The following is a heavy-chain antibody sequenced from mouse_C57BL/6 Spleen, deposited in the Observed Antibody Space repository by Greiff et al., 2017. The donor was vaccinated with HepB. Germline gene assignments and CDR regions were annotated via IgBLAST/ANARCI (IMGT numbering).Heavy chain of an antibody. D-gene: IGHD2-3*01. CDR1: GYTFTSYW. V-gene: IGHV1-69*01. CDR3: ARGGGYYGYAMDY. Sequence: VQLQQSGAELVMPGASVKLSCKASGYTFTSYWMHWVKQRPGQGLEWIGEIDPSDSYTNYNQKFKGKSTLTVDKSSSTAYMQLSSLTSEDSAVYYCARGGGYYGYAMDYWGQGTSVTVSS. CDR2: IDPSDSYT. J-gene: IGHJ4*01.